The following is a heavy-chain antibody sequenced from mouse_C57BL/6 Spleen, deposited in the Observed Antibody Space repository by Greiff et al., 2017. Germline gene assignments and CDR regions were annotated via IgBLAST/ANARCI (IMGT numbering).Heavy chain of an antibody. J-gene: IGHJ1*03. CDR2: INPNYGTT. Sequence: VQLKESGPELVKPGASVKISCKASGYSFTDYNMNWVKQSNGKSLEWIGVINPNYGTTSYTQKFKGKATLTVDQSSTTAYMQLNSLTSEDSAVYYCARNTPPHYSGSSYNWYFDVWGTGTTVTVSS. CDR1: GYSFTDYN. V-gene: IGHV1-39*01. D-gene: IGHD1-1*01. CDR3: ARNTPPHYSGSSYNWYFDV.